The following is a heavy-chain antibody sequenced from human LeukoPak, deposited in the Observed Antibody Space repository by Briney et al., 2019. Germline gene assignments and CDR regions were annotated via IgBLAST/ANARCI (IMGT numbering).Heavy chain of an antibody. J-gene: IGHJ4*02. Sequence: GGSLRLSCAASRFIFSDYYMSWIRQAPGKGLEWVASIKSTGTFTYYADSVEGRFTISRDNAKNSLYLQMNSLRAEDTAVYYCARDGVYYDSSGYLYYFDYWGQGTLVTVPS. CDR1: RFIFSDYY. CDR3: ARDGVYYDSSGYLYYFDY. V-gene: IGHV3-11*06. CDR2: IKSTGTFT. D-gene: IGHD3-22*01.